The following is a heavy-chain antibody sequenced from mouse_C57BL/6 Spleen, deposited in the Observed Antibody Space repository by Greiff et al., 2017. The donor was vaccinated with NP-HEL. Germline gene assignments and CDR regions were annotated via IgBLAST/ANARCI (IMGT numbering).Heavy chain of an antibody. D-gene: IGHD1-1*01. J-gene: IGHJ4*01. CDR2: INPSSGYT. CDR1: GYTFTSYW. CDR3: ARDYYGSSYGYYAMDY. V-gene: IGHV1-7*01. Sequence: VQRVESGAELAKPGASVKLSCKASGYTFTSYWMHWVKQRPGQGLEWIGYINPSSGYTKYNQKFKDKATLTADKSSSTAYMQLSSLTYEDSAVYYCARDYYGSSYGYYAMDYWGQGTSVTVSS.